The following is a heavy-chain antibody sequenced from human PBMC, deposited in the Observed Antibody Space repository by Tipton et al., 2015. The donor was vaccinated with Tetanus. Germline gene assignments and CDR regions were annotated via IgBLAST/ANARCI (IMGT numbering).Heavy chain of an antibody. CDR3: ARRECGGDCPKNALNI. D-gene: IGHD2-21*02. J-gene: IGHJ3*02. CDR2: IYPGDSDT. Sequence: QLVQSGAEVKKPGESLKISCKGSGYSFTSYWIGWVRQMPGKGLEWMGIIYPGDSDTRYSPSFQGQVTISADKSISTAYPQWSSRKASDTAMDYWARRECGGDCPKNALNIWCQGTMVTVAS. V-gene: IGHV5-51*01. CDR1: GYSFTSYW.